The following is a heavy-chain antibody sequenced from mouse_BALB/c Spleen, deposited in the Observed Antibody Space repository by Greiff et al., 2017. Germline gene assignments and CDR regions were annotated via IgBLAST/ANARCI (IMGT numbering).Heavy chain of an antibody. Sequence: EVHLVESGGGLVKPGGSLKLSCAASGFTFSSYAMSWVRQSPEKRLEWVAEISSGGSYTYYPDTVTGRFTISRDNAKNTLYLEMSSLRSEDTAMYYCARHGYDGAMDYWGQGTSVTVSS. V-gene: IGHV5-9-4*01. CDR1: GFTFSSYA. J-gene: IGHJ4*01. CDR2: ISSGGSYT. D-gene: IGHD2-2*01. CDR3: ARHGYDGAMDY.